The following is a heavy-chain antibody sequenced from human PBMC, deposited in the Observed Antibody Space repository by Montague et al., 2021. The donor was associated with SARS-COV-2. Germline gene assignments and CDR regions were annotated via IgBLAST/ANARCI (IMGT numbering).Heavy chain of an antibody. Sequence: SETLSLTCSSLGWSDSGGGWKSTRLHPSHAWSLYWVVCIKNRGSTNYNPSLKSRVTISVDTSKNQFSLKLSSVTAADTAVYYCARGSKVLNEWIRLERWENWFDPWGQGTLVTVSS. J-gene: IGHJ5*02. D-gene: IGHD5-18*01. CDR3: ARGSKVLNEWIRLERWENWFDP. CDR1: GWSDSGGGWK. V-gene: IGHV4-61*08. CDR2: IKNRGST.